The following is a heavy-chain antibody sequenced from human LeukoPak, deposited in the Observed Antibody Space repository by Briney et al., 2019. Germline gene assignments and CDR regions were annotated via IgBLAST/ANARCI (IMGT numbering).Heavy chain of an antibody. V-gene: IGHV4-38-2*01. J-gene: IGHJ4*02. CDR1: GYSLSSGYY. D-gene: IGHD6-13*01. CDR2: IYHSGST. Sequence: PSETLSLTCAVSGYSLSSGYYWGWIRQPPGKGLEWIGSIYHSGSTYYNPSLKSRVTISVDTSKNQFSLKLSSVTAADTAMYYCASYSSSWPSYWGQGTLVTVSS. CDR3: ASYSSSWPSY.